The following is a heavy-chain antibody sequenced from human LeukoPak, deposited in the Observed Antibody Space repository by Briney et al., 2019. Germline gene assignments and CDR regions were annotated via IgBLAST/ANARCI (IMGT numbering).Heavy chain of an antibody. CDR2: IYYDGTT. Sequence: SETLSLTCTVSGGSISSYYWSWIRQPPGKGLEWVGYIYYDGTTNYNPSLQSRVTISVDTSKNQFSLKLSSVTAADTALYFCARHSRTYYDFDYWGQGTLVTVSS. CDR3: ARHSRTYYDFDY. CDR1: GGSISSYY. D-gene: IGHD1-26*01. J-gene: IGHJ4*02. V-gene: IGHV4-59*08.